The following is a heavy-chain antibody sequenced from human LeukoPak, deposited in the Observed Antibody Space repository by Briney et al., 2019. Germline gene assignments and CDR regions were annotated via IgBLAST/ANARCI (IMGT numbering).Heavy chain of an antibody. CDR3: AARSYYFDY. V-gene: IGHV4-61*10. J-gene: IGHJ4*02. Sequence: SETLSLTCTVSGGSVSSGNYYWSWIRQPAGKGLEWIGYIYDSGSTNYNPSLKSRVTISVDTSKNQFSLKLSSVTAADTAVYYCAARSYYFDYWGQGTLVTVSS. CDR2: IYDSGST. CDR1: GGSVSSGNYY.